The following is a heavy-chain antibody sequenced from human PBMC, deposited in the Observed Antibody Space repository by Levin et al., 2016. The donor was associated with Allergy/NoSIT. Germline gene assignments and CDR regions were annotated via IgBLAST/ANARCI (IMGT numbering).Heavy chain of an antibody. V-gene: IGHV1-2*02. CDR3: VRDPEQEDIDLDY. Sequence: ASVKVSCKASGYTFTNYYIHWVRQAPGQGLEWMGWMHSNNEGTNYAQKFQGRLTMTRDTSISTAYMELSRLRSDDSAVYFCVRDPEQEDIDLDYWGQGTLVTVSS. CDR1: GYTFTNYY. CDR2: MHSNNEGT. J-gene: IGHJ4*02.